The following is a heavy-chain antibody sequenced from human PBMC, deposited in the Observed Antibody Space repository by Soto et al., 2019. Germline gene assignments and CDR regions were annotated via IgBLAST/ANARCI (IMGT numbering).Heavy chain of an antibody. Sequence: SETLSLTCAVYGGSFSGYYWTWIRQPPGTGLEWIGEINHSGSTNYNPSLKSRVTISVDTSKNQFSLKLTSVTAADTAVYYCARDKITGLFDYWGQGTMVTVSS. CDR3: ARDKITGLFDY. CDR2: INHSGST. J-gene: IGHJ4*03. D-gene: IGHD2-8*02. V-gene: IGHV4-34*01. CDR1: GGSFSGYY.